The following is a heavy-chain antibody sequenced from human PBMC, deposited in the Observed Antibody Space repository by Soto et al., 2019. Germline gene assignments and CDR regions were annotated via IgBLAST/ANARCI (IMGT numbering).Heavy chain of an antibody. CDR1: GGSINNYY. D-gene: IGHD3-3*01. CDR3: SRGEGSIFGVFIPYYFDY. V-gene: IGHV4-59*01. J-gene: IGHJ4*02. Sequence: PSETLSLTCTVSGGSINNYYWSWIRQPPGKGLEWIGYIYYSGSTNYNPSLKSRVTISVDTSNNQFSLKLSSVTAADTAVYYCSRGEGSIFGVFIPYYFDYWGPGTLVTVSS. CDR2: IYYSGST.